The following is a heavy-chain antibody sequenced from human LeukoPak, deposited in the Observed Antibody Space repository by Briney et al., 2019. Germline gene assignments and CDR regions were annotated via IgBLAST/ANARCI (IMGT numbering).Heavy chain of an antibody. D-gene: IGHD5-12*01. Sequence: WGSLSLTCAASGFTFSSYAMSWVRQAPGKGLEWVPAISSTGINTYYAASENGRFTISRDTSKNTLYLQMNSLRAEDTAIYYSATDIEAAAADIGAVATIRDYWGQGALVTVSS. CDR2: ISSTGINT. J-gene: IGHJ4*02. V-gene: IGHV3-23*01. CDR3: ATDIEAAAADIGAVATIRDY. CDR1: GFTFSSYA.